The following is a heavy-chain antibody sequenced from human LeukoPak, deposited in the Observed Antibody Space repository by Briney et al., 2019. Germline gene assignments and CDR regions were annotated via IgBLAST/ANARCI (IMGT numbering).Heavy chain of an antibody. D-gene: IGHD3-9*01. J-gene: IGHJ3*02. CDR3: AREAELRYFDWLPGDAFDI. CDR1: GYTFTGYY. Sequence: GASVKVSCKVSGYTFTGYYKHWVRQAPGQGLEWMGWINPNSGGTNYAQKFQGWVTMTRDTSISTAYMELSRLRSDDTAVYYCAREAELRYFDWLPGDAFDIWGQGTMVTVSS. V-gene: IGHV1-2*04. CDR2: INPNSGGT.